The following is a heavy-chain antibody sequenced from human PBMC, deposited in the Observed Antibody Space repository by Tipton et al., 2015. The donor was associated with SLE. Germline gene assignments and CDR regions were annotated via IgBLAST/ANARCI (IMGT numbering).Heavy chain of an antibody. CDR3: ARGGEEQQRVGAYFDY. CDR1: GGTFSSYA. D-gene: IGHD6-13*01. CDR2: IIPIFGTA. J-gene: IGHJ4*02. Sequence: QLVQSGPEVKKPGSSVKVSCKASGGTFSSYAITWVRQAPGQGLEWMGGIIPIFGTANYAQKFQGRVTITADESTSTAYMELSSLRSEAAAVYYCARGGEEQQRVGAYFDYWGQGTLVTVSS. V-gene: IGHV1-69*01.